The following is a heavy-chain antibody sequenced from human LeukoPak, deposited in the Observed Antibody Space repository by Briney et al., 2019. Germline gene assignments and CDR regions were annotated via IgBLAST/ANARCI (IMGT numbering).Heavy chain of an antibody. Sequence: SETLSLTCAVYGGSFSGYYWSWIRQPPGKGLEWIGEINHSGSTNYNPSLKSRVTISVDTSKNQFSLKLSSVTAADTAVYYCARSHVEQLGPYCMDVWGKGTTVTVSS. CDR2: INHSGST. CDR1: GGSFSGYY. J-gene: IGHJ6*03. D-gene: IGHD6-6*01. CDR3: ARSHVEQLGPYCMDV. V-gene: IGHV4-34*01.